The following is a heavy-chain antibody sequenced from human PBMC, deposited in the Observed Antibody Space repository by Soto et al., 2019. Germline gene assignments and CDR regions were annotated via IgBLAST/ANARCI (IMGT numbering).Heavy chain of an antibody. CDR3: ERDLYDCGFFDF. D-gene: IGHD2-21*02. CDR1: GYTFVTYG. V-gene: IGHV1-18*01. J-gene: IGHJ4*02. CDR2: ISNHNGNT. Sequence: QVQLVQSGAEMKKPGASVRVSCKASGYTFVTYGISWVRQAPGQGLEWLGWISNHNGNTKFAQKVQGRVTMTTDISTTTAYMELRSLPSDDTAVYYCERDLYDCGFFDFWGQGTLVTGSS.